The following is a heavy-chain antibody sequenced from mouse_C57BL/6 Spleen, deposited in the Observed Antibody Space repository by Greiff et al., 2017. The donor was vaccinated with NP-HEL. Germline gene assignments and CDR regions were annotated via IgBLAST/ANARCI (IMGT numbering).Heavy chain of an antibody. CDR3: ARGGHYGYFDV. V-gene: IGHV1-50*01. CDR2: IDPSDSYT. CDR1: GYTFTSYW. Sequence: QVQLQQPGAELVKPGASVKLSCKASGYTFTSYWMQWVKQRPGQGLEWIGEIDPSDSYTNYNQKFKGKATLTVDTSSSTAYMQLSSLTSEDSAVYYCARGGHYGYFDVWGTGTTVTVSS. J-gene: IGHJ1*03.